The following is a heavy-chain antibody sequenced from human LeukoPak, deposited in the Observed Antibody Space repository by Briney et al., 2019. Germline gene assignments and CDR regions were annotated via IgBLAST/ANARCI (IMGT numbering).Heavy chain of an antibody. J-gene: IGHJ4*02. CDR3: AREGEFYDFWPFDY. CDR1: GGSISSGSYY. D-gene: IGHD3-3*01. CDR2: IYTSGST. V-gene: IGHV4-61*02. Sequence: SQTLSLTCTVSGGSISSGSYYWSWIRQPAGKGLEWIGRIYTSGSTNYNPSLKSRVTISVDTSKNQFSLKLSSVTAADTAVYYCAREGEFYDFWPFDYWGQGTLVTVSS.